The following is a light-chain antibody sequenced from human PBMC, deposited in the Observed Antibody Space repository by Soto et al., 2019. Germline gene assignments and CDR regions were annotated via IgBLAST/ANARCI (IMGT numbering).Light chain of an antibody. CDR1: SSDVGGYNY. CDR3: SSYTGSSTLVV. V-gene: IGLV2-14*01. J-gene: IGLJ2*01. Sequence: QSALTQPASVSGSPGQSITISCTGTSSDVGGYNYVSWYQQHPGKAPKLMIYDVNNRPSGVSNRFSGSKSGNTASLTISGLQAEDEADYCSSYTGSSTLVVFGGGTKLTVL. CDR2: DVN.